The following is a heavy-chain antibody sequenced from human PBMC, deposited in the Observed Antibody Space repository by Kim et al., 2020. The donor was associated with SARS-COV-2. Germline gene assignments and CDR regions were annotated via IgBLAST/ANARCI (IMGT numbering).Heavy chain of an antibody. V-gene: IGHV3-72*01. J-gene: IGHJ4*01. CDR1: GFTFSDHY. D-gene: IGHD5-12*01. CDR2: SRNKANDYTT. CDR3: ARVYGYNYFDY. Sequence: GGSLRLSCAASGFTFSDHYMDWVRQAPGKGLVWVGRSRNKANDYTTEYAASVRGRFIISRDDSENSLYLQMNSLKTEDTAVYYCARVYGYNYFDYWGQEFWSPSPQ.